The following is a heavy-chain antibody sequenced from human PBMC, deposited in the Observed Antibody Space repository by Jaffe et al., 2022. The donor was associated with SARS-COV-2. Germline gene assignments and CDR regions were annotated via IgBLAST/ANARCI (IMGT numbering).Heavy chain of an antibody. V-gene: IGHV1-24*01. CDR1: GYSLSQLS. Sequence: QVHLEQSGAEVQMPGASVIVSCKVSGYSLSQLSMHWVRQTAGKGLEWMGGFDPGEDETIYAPKFHGRVTMAEDTARDTAYMTLRSLRSDDTAIYFCAAVVGATGDGLHYYFHGLDVWGQGTTVTVSS. J-gene: IGHJ6*02. D-gene: IGHD2-15*01. CDR3: AAVVGATGDGLHYYFHGLDV. CDR2: FDPGEDET.